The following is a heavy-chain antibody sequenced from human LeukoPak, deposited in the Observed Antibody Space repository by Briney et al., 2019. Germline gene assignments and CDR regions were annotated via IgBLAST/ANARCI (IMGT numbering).Heavy chain of an antibody. V-gene: IGHV1-18*01. Sequence: GASVTDSCKASGYTFTSYGSSGVRQAPGQELEGMGWSSAYNGNTNYAQKLQGRVTMTTDTSTSTAYMELRRLRSDATAVYYSARDPGMSSGWYYFDYWGQGTLVTVSS. J-gene: IGHJ4*02. CDR3: ARDPGMSSGWYYFDY. CDR1: GYTFTSYG. CDR2: SSAYNGNT. D-gene: IGHD6-19*01.